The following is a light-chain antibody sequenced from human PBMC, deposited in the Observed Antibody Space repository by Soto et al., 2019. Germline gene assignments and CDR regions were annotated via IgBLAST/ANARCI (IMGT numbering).Light chain of an antibody. CDR1: SSDVGGFNS. CDR2: DVV. J-gene: IGLJ1*01. CDR3: SSYTSTMTNV. V-gene: IGLV2-14*03. Sequence: VLTQPASVSGSPGQSITISCTGTSSDVGGFNSVSWYQLRPGTAPKLILYDVVDRPSGVSYRFSGSKSGNTASLTISGLQAADEADYFCSSYTSTMTNVFGSGTKVTV.